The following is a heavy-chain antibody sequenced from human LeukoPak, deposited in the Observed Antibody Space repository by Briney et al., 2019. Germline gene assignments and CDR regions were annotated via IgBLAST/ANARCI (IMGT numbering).Heavy chain of an antibody. V-gene: IGHV1-2*02. J-gene: IGHJ4*02. Sequence: GASVKVSCKAAGYIFTPYYINWVRQVPGQGLEWMGWINPNSYDTDFAQKFQGRVTMTRDTSINTAYMHLSGLQSADTAVYYCARGAFYTDFWGQGTLVTVTS. D-gene: IGHD3-3*01. CDR1: GYIFTPYY. CDR2: INPNSYDT. CDR3: ARGAFYTDF.